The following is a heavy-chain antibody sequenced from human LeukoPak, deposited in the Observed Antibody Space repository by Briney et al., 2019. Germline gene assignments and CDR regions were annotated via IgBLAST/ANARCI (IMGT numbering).Heavy chain of an antibody. V-gene: IGHV1-18*01. Sequence: ASVKVSCKASGGTFSSYAISWVRQAPGQGLEWMGWISAYNGNTNYAQKLQGRVTMTTDTSTSTAYMELRSLRSDNTAVYYCARDLAAAAGTFLGAGTTHFDYWGQGTLVTVSS. J-gene: IGHJ4*02. CDR2: ISAYNGNT. D-gene: IGHD6-13*01. CDR3: ARDLAAAAGTFLGAGTTHFDY. CDR1: GGTFSSYA.